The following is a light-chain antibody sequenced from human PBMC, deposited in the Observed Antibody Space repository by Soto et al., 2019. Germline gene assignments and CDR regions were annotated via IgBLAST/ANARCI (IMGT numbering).Light chain of an antibody. J-gene: IGLJ3*02. CDR1: SGHNSYA. Sequence: QLVLTQPPSASASLGASAKLTCTLSSGHNSYAIAWHQQQPEKGPRYLMKLNSEDSHSKGDGIPDRFSGAGSGAERYLTISRLQSEDEADYYGQTWSTDIRVFGGGTKLTVL. V-gene: IGLV4-69*01. CDR2: LNSEDSH. CDR3: QTWSTDIRV.